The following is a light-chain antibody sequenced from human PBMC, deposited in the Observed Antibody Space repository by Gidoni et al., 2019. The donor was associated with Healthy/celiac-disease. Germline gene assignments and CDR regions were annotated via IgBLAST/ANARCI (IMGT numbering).Light chain of an antibody. CDR1: SSDVGGYNY. V-gene: IGLV2-8*01. CDR3: SSYAGSNNWV. CDR2: EVS. J-gene: IGLJ3*02. Sequence: QSALTHPPSSSGSPRQPVTIPCTGTSSDVGGYNYVSWYQQHPGKAPKLMIYEVSKRPSGVPDRFSGSKSGNTASLTVSGLQAEDEADYYCSSYAGSNNWVFGGGTKLTVL.